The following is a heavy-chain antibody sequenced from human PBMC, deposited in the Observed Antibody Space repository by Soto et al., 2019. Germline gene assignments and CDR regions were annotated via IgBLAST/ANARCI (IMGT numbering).Heavy chain of an antibody. CDR2: IIPIFGTA. D-gene: IGHD5-12*01. CDR1: GGTFSSYA. V-gene: IGHV1-69*12. J-gene: IGHJ6*02. CDR3: ATHPMATITCYYGMDV. Sequence: QVQLVQSGAEVKTPGSSVKVSCKASGGTFSSYAISWVRQAPGQGLEWMGGIIPIFGTANYAQKFQGRVTITADESTSTAYMELGSLRSEDTAGYYCATHPMATITCYYGMDVWGQGTTVTVSS.